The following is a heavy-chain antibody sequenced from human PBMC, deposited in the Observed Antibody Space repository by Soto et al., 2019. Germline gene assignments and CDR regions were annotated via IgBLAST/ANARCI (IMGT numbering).Heavy chain of an antibody. J-gene: IGHJ6*02. Sequence: ASVKVSCKASGYTFTSYGISWVRQAPGQGPEWMGWISAYNGNTNYAQKFQDRVSMTIDTSTSTAYMELRSLTSDDTAIYYCAKNGQPPYYYYGLDVWGQGTKVTVSS. CDR1: GYTFTSYG. CDR3: AKNGQPPYYYYGLDV. D-gene: IGHD2-8*01. CDR2: ISAYNGNT. V-gene: IGHV1-18*01.